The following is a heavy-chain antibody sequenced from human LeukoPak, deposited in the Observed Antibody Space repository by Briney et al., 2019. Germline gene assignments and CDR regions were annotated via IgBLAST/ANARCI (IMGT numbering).Heavy chain of an antibody. CDR2: ISYDGSNK. CDR3: ARPTAMVTAYFDY. Sequence: GGSLRLSCAASGFTFSSYAMHWVRQAPGKGLEWVAVISYDGSNKYYADSVKGRFTIFRDNSKNTLYLQMNSLRAGDTAVYYCARPTAMVTAYFDYWGQGTLVTVSS. J-gene: IGHJ4*02. V-gene: IGHV3-30-3*01. CDR1: GFTFSSYA. D-gene: IGHD5-18*01.